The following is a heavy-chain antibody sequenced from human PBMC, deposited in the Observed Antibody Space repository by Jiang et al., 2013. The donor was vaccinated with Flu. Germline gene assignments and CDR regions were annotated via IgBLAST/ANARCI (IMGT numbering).Heavy chain of an antibody. CDR1: GYSFGNYG. D-gene: IGHD3-3*01. J-gene: IGHJ5*02. CDR3: ARAPGSYDFSRGYSWGVGYWFDI. V-gene: IGHV1-18*01. CDR2: SPLTMVT. Sequence: SVRLSCMASGYSFGNYGIGWVRQAPWAEGLSGWDGSPLTMVTQKYAQSFQDRMTMNTDTSTNTGYMELRSLRSDDTAVYFCARAPGSYDFSRGYSWGVGYWFDIWGQGTLVTVSS.